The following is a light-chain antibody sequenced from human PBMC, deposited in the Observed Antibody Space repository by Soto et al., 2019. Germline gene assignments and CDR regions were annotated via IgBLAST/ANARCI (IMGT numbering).Light chain of an antibody. J-gene: IGKJ3*01. V-gene: IGKV4-1*01. CDR2: WAS. Sequence: DIVMTQSPDSLAVSLGVRATINCKSSQSVLSSSNNKNYLTWYQQKPGQPPKLLIYWASTRESGVPDRFSGSGSGTDFTLTISSLQAEDVAVYYCQQYYSSPLTFGPGTKVDIK. CDR1: QSVLSSSNNKNY. CDR3: QQYYSSPLT.